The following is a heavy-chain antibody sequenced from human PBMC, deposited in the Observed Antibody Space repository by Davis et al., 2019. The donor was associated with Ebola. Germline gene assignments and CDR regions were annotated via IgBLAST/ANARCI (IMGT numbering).Heavy chain of an antibody. D-gene: IGHD3-16*01. V-gene: IGHV3-23*01. CDR3: ARDRPLDFFFGDYYGMDV. CDR1: GFTFSSYS. J-gene: IGHJ6*02. CDR2: ISGSGGST. Sequence: GESLKISCAASGFTFSSYSMNWVRQAPGKGLEWVSAISGSGGSTDYADSVKGRFTISRDNSKNTLYLQMNSLRAEDTAVYYCARDRPLDFFFGDYYGMDVWGQGTTVTVSS.